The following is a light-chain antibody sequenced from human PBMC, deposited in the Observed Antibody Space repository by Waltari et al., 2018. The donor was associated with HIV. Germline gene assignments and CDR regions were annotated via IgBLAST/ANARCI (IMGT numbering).Light chain of an antibody. CDR1: SVRIYY. CDR2: GEN. CDR3: NSRDSSGHWF. J-gene: IGLJ3*02. Sequence: SSELAQDPAVSVALGQTVRITCQGVSVRIYYASWYQQKPGQAPVLVGDGENNRPSGIPDRFSGSSSGNTASLTIAGAQAEDEADYYCNSRDSSGHWFFGGGTKVTVL. V-gene: IGLV3-19*01.